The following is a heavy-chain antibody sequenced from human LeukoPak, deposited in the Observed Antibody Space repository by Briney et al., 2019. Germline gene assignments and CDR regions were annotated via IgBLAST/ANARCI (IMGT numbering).Heavy chain of an antibody. D-gene: IGHD2-2*02. CDR3: VRGYCSSTRCYIYYFDY. J-gene: IGHJ4*02. V-gene: IGHV4-59*01. CDR1: GGSISSYY. CDR2: IYYSGST. Sequence: SETLSLTCTVSGGSISSYYWSWIRQPPGKGLEWIGYIYYSGSTNYNPSLKSRVTISVDTSKNQFSLKLSSVTAADTAVYYCVRGYCSSTRCYIYYFDYWGQGTLVTVSS.